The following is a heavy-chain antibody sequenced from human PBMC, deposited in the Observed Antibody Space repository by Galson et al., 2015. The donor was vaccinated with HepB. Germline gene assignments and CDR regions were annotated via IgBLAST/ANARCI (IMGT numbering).Heavy chain of an antibody. CDR2: ITPSGDNT. CDR3: AKVFPEKTDGWYRQALYYFDS. CDR1: GFTFSYYA. J-gene: IGHJ4*02. Sequence: LRLSCAASGFTFSYYAMAWVRQAPGKGLERISAITPSGDNTYSADSMKGRFFISRDNSQNTLFLQMNSLRADDTAIYFCAKVFPEKTDGWYRQALYYFDSWGQGTRVTVSS. V-gene: IGHV3-23*01. D-gene: IGHD6-19*01.